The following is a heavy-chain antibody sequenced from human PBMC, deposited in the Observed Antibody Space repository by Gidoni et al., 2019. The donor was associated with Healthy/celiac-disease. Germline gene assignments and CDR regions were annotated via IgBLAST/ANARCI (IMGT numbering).Heavy chain of an antibody. CDR1: GGSISSSSYY. CDR2: IYYSGST. J-gene: IGHJ4*02. D-gene: IGHD2-8*02. CDR3: ARHPLVPSIDY. Sequence: QLQLQESGPGLVKPSENLSLTCTVSGGSISSSSYYWGWIRQPPGKGLEWIGSIYYSGSTYYNPSLKSRVTISVDTSKNQFSLKLSSVTAADTAVYYCARHPLVPSIDYWGQGTLVTVSS. V-gene: IGHV4-39*01.